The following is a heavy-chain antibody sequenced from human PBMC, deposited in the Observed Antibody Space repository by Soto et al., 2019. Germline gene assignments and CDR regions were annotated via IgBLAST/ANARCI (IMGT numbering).Heavy chain of an antibody. V-gene: IGHV3-23*01. CDR1: GFTFSSYA. Sequence: HGGSLRLSCAASGFTFSSYAMSWVRQAPGKGLEWVSAISGSGGSTYYADSVKGRFTISRDNSKNTLYLQMNSLRAEDTAVYYCAKTESSATAGGYWGQGTLVTVSS. J-gene: IGHJ4*02. CDR2: ISGSGGST. CDR3: AKTESSATAGGY. D-gene: IGHD2-8*02.